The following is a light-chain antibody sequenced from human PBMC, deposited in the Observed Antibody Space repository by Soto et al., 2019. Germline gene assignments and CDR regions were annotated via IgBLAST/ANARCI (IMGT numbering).Light chain of an antibody. V-gene: IGLV1-40*01. CDR2: GNN. CDR3: QSYDSSLSGVI. J-gene: IGLJ2*01. Sequence: QSVLTQPPSVSGAPGQRVTISCTGSSSNIGAGYDVQWYQQLPGTAPKLLIYGNNNRPSGVPDRFSGSKSGTSASLAITGLQAEDEADYYCQSYDSSLSGVIFGGGTKVTVL. CDR1: SSNIGAGYD.